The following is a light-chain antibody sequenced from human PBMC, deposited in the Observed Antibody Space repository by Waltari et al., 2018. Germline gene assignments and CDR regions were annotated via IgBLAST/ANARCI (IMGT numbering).Light chain of an antibody. J-gene: IGLJ2*01. CDR2: YDR. CDR1: NIGTQS. Sequence: SYVLTQPPSVSVAPGQTARISCGGNNIGTQSVHWYQQKPGQAPVFVIYYDRDRASGIPERFSGSNSGNTATLTISRVEAGDEADYFCQVWDFTSDHVVFGGGTKLTVL. V-gene: IGLV3-21*04. CDR3: QVWDFTSDHVV.